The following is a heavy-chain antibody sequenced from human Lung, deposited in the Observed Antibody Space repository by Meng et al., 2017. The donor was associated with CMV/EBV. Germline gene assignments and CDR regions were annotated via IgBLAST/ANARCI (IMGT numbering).Heavy chain of an antibody. CDR3: ARLLAGGYCSDSSCYGVWLDP. J-gene: IGHJ5*02. D-gene: IGHD3-22*01. V-gene: IGHV5-51*01. Sequence: SYCIAWVRQMPAEGLEWMGIILPGDSVTRYSPSFQGQVTFSVDKSTNSAYLHWSTLKASDTAMYYCARLLAGGYCSDSSCYGVWLDPWGQGTLVTVSS. CDR1: SYC. CDR2: ILPGDSVT.